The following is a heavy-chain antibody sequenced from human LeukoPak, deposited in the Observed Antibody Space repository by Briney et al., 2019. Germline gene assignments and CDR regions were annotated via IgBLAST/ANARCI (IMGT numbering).Heavy chain of an antibody. Sequence: SETLSLTCAVYGGSFSGYYWSWIRQPAGKGLEWIGRMYTSGRTNYGPSLRSRVTMSVDTSKNQFSLKLSSVTAADTAVYYCARDEPDSSSWYGDAFDIWGQGTMVTVSS. CDR1: GGSFSGYY. CDR2: MYTSGRT. CDR3: ARDEPDSSSWYGDAFDI. J-gene: IGHJ3*02. D-gene: IGHD6-13*01. V-gene: IGHV4-4*07.